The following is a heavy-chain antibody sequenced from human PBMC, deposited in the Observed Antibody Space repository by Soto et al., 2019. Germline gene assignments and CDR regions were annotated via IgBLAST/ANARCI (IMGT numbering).Heavy chain of an antibody. CDR3: ARGPSGDKVDY. D-gene: IGHD1-26*01. CDR2: IYNSGST. J-gene: IGHJ4*02. Sequence: SETLSLTCTVSGGSISSPNYYWGWIRQPPGTGLEWIGHIYNSGSTYSNPSLKSRVTISVDMSKNQFSLKLSSVTAADTAVYYCARGPSGDKVDYWGQGTLVTVSS. V-gene: IGHV4-30-4*08. CDR1: GGSISSPNYY.